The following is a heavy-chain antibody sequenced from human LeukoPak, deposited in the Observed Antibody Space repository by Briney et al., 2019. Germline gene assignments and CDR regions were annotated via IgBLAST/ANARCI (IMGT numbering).Heavy chain of an antibody. CDR2: IKSTAHGGST. CDR3: ATDLGSTWYNYYFDY. V-gene: IGHV3-15*01. CDR1: GFTFTNAW. J-gene: IGHJ4*02. Sequence: GGSLRLSCAVSGFTFTNAWMSWVRQAPGKGLEWVGRIKSTAHGGSTDYAAPVKVRFSISRDDSENTLYLQLNNLKTEDTAVYYCATDLGSTWYNYYFDYWGQGTLVTVSS. D-gene: IGHD6-13*01.